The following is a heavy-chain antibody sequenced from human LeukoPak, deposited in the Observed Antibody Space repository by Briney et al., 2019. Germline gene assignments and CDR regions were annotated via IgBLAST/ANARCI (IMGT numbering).Heavy chain of an antibody. J-gene: IGHJ3*02. Sequence: GGSLRLSCAASGFTFSSYSMNWVRQAPGKGLEWVSAISGSGGSTYYADSVKGRFTISRDNSKNTLYLQMNSLRAEDTAVYYCAKVLGAARRWDAFDIWGQGTMVTVSS. D-gene: IGHD3-3*02. CDR3: AKVLGAARRWDAFDI. V-gene: IGHV3-23*01. CDR1: GFTFSSYS. CDR2: ISGSGGST.